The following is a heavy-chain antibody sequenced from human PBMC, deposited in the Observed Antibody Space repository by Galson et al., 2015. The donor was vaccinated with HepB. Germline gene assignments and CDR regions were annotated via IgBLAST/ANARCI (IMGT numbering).Heavy chain of an antibody. D-gene: IGHD3-22*01. CDR3: ARDDYDSSASGRYFDY. CDR1: GYTFTSYG. Sequence: SVKVSCKASGYTFTSYGISWVRQAPGQGLEWMGWISAYNGNTNYAQKLQGRVTMTTDTSTSTAYMELRSLRSDDTAVYYCARDDYDSSASGRYFDYWGQGTLATVSS. CDR2: ISAYNGNT. J-gene: IGHJ4*02. V-gene: IGHV1-18*01.